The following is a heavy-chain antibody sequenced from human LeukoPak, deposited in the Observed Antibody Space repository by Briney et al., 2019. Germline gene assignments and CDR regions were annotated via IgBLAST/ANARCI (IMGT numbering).Heavy chain of an antibody. CDR2: ISGSGGST. J-gene: IGHJ1*01. D-gene: IGHD5-12*01. CDR1: GSTFSSYA. CDR3: AKDPVDIGATIRREGYFQQ. Sequence: GGSLRLSCAASGSTFSSYAMSWVRQAPGKGLEWVSAISGSGGSTYYADSVKGRFTISRDNSKNTLYLQMNSLRAEDTAVYYCAKDPVDIGATIRREGYFQQWGQGTLVTVSS. V-gene: IGHV3-23*01.